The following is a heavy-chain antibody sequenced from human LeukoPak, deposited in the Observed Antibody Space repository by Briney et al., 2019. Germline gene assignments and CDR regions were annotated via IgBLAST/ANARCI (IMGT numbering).Heavy chain of an antibody. D-gene: IGHD6-13*01. CDR2: IRYDGSNK. Sequence: GGSLRLSCAASGFTFSSYGMHWVRQAPGKGLEWVAFIRYDGSNKYYSDSVKGRFTISRDNSKNTLYLQMNSLRPEDAAVYYCAREPTYSSSWYTSCDYWGQGTLVTVSS. CDR3: AREPTYSSSWYTSCDY. CDR1: GFTFSSYG. J-gene: IGHJ4*02. V-gene: IGHV3-30*02.